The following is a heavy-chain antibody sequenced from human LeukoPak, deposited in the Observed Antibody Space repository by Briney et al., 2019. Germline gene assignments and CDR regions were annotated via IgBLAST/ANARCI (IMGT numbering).Heavy chain of an antibody. V-gene: IGHV3-23*01. CDR1: GFSFSSYG. D-gene: IGHD2-2*01. J-gene: IGHJ3*02. CDR3: ARGPLRASTRLSRGAFDI. CDR2: ISHSGDRP. Sequence: PGGSLRLSCAASGFSFSSYGMSWVRQAPGKGLEWVSGISHSGDRPYYADSVKGRFTISRDNSKNTLFLQMDSLRAEDTAVYYCARGPLRASTRLSRGAFDIWGQGTMVTVSS.